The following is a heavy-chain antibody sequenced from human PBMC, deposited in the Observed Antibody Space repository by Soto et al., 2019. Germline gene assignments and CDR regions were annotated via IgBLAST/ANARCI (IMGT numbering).Heavy chain of an antibody. CDR1: GFTFNSYA. V-gene: IGHV3-23*05. CDR3: ARPGLTVPGTRYFDH. Sequence: EVQLLESGGGLVQPGGSLRLSCAASGFTFNSYAMSWVRQAQGKGLEWVSAIGSDGTAIQYADSVKGRFTISKDNSKDMLYLQMNSLRAEDTAVYYCARPGLTVPGTRYFDHWGQGALVTVSS. D-gene: IGHD6-19*01. J-gene: IGHJ4*02. CDR2: IGSDGTAI.